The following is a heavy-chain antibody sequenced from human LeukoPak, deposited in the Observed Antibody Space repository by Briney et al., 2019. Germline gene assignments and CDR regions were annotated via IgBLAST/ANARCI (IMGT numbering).Heavy chain of an antibody. CDR3: ARDYYDSSGYYFSSSDY. V-gene: IGHV1-2*02. D-gene: IGHD3-22*01. Sequence: ASVKVSCKASGYTFTGYYMHWVRQAPGQGLEWMGWINPNSGGTNYAQKFQGRVTMTRDTSISTAYMELSRLRSDDTAVYYCARDYYDSSGYYFSSSDYWGQGTLVTVSS. CDR1: GYTFTGYY. CDR2: INPNSGGT. J-gene: IGHJ4*02.